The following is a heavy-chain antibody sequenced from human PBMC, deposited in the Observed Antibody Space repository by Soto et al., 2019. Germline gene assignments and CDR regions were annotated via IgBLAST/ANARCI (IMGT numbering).Heavy chain of an antibody. CDR3: ARDPASGSSTTGGYWYFDL. CDR2: ISYDGSNK. V-gene: IGHV3-30-3*01. D-gene: IGHD6-13*01. J-gene: IGHJ2*01. CDR1: GFTFSSYA. Sequence: QVQLVESGGGVAQPGRSLRLSCAASGFTFSSYAMHWVRQAPGKGLEWVAVISYDGSNKYYADSVKGRFTISRDNSKNTLYLQMNSLRAEDTAVYYCARDPASGSSTTGGYWYFDLWGRGTLVTVSS.